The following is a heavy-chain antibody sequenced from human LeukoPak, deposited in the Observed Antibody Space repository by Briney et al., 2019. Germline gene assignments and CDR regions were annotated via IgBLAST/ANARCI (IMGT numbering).Heavy chain of an antibody. D-gene: IGHD6-13*01. V-gene: IGHV3-7*01. CDR3: ASWEGSSWFDY. CDR2: IKQDGSEK. Sequence: GGSLRLSCAGSGFTFSRYWMSWVRQAPVKGLEWVANIKQDGSEKSYVDSVKSRFTISRDNAKNSLYLQMDSLRAEDTAVYYCASWEGSSWFDYWGQGTLVTVSS. J-gene: IGHJ4*02. CDR1: GFTFSRYW.